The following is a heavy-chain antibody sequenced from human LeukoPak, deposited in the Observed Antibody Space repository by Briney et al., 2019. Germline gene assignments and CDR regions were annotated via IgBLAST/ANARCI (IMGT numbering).Heavy chain of an antibody. J-gene: IGHJ1*01. Sequence: SVKVSCKASGGTFSSYSITWVRQAPGQGLEWMGGIIPIFGTANYAQKFQGRVTITADESTSTAYMELSSLRSEDSAVYYCASGEYYYGSGSYFSRAEYFQHWGQGTLVTVSS. CDR3: ASGEYYYGSGSYFSRAEYFQH. V-gene: IGHV1-69*13. CDR2: IIPIFGTA. CDR1: GGTFSSYS. D-gene: IGHD3-10*01.